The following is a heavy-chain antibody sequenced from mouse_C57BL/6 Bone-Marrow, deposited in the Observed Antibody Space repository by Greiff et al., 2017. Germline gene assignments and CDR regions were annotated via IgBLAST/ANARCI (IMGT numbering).Heavy chain of an antibody. CDR1: GYTFTSYW. Sequence: QVQLQQPGTELVKPGASVKLSCKASGYTFTSYWMHWVKQRPGQGLEWIGNINPSNGGTNYNEKFKSKATLTVDKSSSTAYMQRSSLTSEDSAVYYCARSGWLLAWFAYWGQGTLVTVSA. V-gene: IGHV1-53*01. CDR3: ARSGWLLAWFAY. D-gene: IGHD2-3*01. J-gene: IGHJ3*01. CDR2: INPSNGGT.